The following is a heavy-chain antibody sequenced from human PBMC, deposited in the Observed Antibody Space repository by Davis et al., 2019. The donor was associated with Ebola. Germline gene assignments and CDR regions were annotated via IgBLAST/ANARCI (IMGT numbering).Heavy chain of an antibody. J-gene: IGHJ6*01. CDR2: ISAYNGNT. CDR1: GYTFTSYG. V-gene: IGHV1-18*01. D-gene: IGHD3-16*01. Sequence: AASVKVSCKASGYTFTSYGISWVRQAPGQGLEWMGWISAYNGNTNYAQKLQGRVTMTTDTSTSTAYMELRSLRSDDTAVYYCARERGFTPLGYYGMNVWGKGPRSPSPQ. CDR3: ARERGFTPLGYYGMNV.